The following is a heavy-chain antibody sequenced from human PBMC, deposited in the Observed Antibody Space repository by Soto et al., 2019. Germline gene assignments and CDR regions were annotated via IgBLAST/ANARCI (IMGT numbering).Heavy chain of an antibody. D-gene: IGHD5-12*01. CDR2: IYYSGST. J-gene: IGHJ5*02. CDR3: ATQPRYSGLSRFHP. CDR1: GGSISSGDYY. Sequence: QVQLQESGPGLVKPSQTLSLTCTVSGGSISSGDYYWSWIRQPPGKGLAWIGYIYYSGSTYYNPSLKGPVTLSVDPSQNQFSLKLSSVTAADTAVYYCATQPRYSGLSRFHPWGQGTLVTVSS. V-gene: IGHV4-30-4*01.